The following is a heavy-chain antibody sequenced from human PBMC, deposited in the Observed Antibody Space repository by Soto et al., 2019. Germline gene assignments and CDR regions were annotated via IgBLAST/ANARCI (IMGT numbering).Heavy chain of an antibody. V-gene: IGHV1-8*01. J-gene: IGHJ6*04. Sequence: ASVKVSCKASGYTFTSYDINWVRQATGQGLEWMGWMNPNSGNTGYAQKFQGRVTMTRNTSISTAYMELSSLRSEDTAVYYCARGGYLVNRQLWFEDVWGKGTTVTVSS. CDR2: MNPNSGNT. CDR3: ARGGYLVNRQLWFEDV. CDR1: GYTFTSYD. D-gene: IGHD3-10*01.